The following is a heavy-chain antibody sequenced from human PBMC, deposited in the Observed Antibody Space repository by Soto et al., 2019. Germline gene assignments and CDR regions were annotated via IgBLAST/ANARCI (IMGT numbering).Heavy chain of an antibody. CDR2: IIPIFGSV. CDR3: AKDGGKDGYFGNWFDP. Sequence: QVHLVQSGAEVKKPGSSVKVSCKASGGTFSNYAITWVRQAPGQGLEWLGRIIPIFGSVTFAQKFQGRITLTADEATTTVSMELSSLRSDDTAVYYCAKDGGKDGYFGNWFDPWGQGTQVTVSS. CDR1: GGTFSNYA. J-gene: IGHJ5*02. V-gene: IGHV1-69*15. D-gene: IGHD5-12*01.